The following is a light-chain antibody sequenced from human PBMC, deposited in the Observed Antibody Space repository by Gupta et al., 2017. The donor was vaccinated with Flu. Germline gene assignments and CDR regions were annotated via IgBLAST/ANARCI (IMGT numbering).Light chain of an antibody. V-gene: IGLV1-47*01. CDR3: CSSENNMNSFEV. CDR2: SNN. Sequence: VLTHPPPASGTPGQTVTISCSGSSLNIGSHDVWWYQQFPATAPRLLLYSNNGRRSGGPDRCSCANSGASAALITTTLRSEDEADYYYCSSENNMNSFEVFGTGTKLTVL. J-gene: IGLJ1*01. CDR1: SLNIGSHD.